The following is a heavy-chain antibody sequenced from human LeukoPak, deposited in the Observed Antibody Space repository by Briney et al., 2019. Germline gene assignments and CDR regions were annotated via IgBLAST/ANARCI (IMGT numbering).Heavy chain of an antibody. Sequence: GESLRLSCATSGFTFSFYGMHWVRQAPGKGPEWVAFIQYDGSFKFYADSVQGRFSISRDNSKNTLFLQMNSLRADDTAVYYCAKTSDQLLYSKFDFWGQGTLVTVSS. CDR3: AKTSDQLLYSKFDF. V-gene: IGHV3-30*02. D-gene: IGHD2-2*02. CDR1: GFTFSFYG. J-gene: IGHJ4*02. CDR2: IQYDGSFK.